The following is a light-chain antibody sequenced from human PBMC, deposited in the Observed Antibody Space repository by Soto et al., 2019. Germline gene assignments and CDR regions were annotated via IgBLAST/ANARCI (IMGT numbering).Light chain of an antibody. CDR3: QQSASTPLT. Sequence: DIQMTQSPSSLSASVGDRVTIACRASQNIANSLNWYQQKPGKAPKVLIYAASSLQSGVPSRFSGSGFGTDFTLTIGSLQPEDFAIYYCQQSASTPLTFGGGTRVEIK. J-gene: IGKJ4*01. CDR2: AAS. V-gene: IGKV1-39*01. CDR1: QNIANS.